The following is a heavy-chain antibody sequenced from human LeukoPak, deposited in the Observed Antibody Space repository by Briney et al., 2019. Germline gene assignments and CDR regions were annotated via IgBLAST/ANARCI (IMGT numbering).Heavy chain of an antibody. CDR2: IIPIFGTA. CDR3: ARQLDHYDNIYYFDY. D-gene: IGHD3-22*01. J-gene: IGHJ4*02. V-gene: IGHV1-69*06. CDR1: GGTFSSYA. Sequence: AASVKVSCKASGGTFSSYAISWVRQAPGQGLEWMGGIIPIFGTANYAQKFQGRVTITADKSTSTAYMELSSLRSEDTAVYYCARQLDHYDNIYYFDYWGQGTLVTVSS.